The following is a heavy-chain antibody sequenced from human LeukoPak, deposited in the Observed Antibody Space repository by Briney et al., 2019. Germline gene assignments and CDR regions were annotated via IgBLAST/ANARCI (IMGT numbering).Heavy chain of an antibody. D-gene: IGHD6-19*01. V-gene: IGHV1-18*01. CDR3: AREEVRRAVAGYFAY. CDR1: GYSFSSYG. J-gene: IGHJ4*02. Sequence: ASVKVSCKASGYSFSSYGISWVRQAPGQGLEWMGWISGYNGNTNYAHKLQGRVTMTTDTSTSTAYMEMRSLRSDDTAVYYCAREEVRRAVAGYFAYWGQGPLVTVSS. CDR2: ISGYNGNT.